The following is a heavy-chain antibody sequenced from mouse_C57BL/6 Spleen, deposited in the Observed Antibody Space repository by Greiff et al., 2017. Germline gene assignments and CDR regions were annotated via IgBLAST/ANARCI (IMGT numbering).Heavy chain of an antibody. J-gene: IGHJ2*01. D-gene: IGHD1-1*02. CDR2: IDPENGDT. CDR3: TTSGGNPFDD. Sequence: EVQLQQSGAELVRPSPSLSLSCTASGFYIKDDYMHWVKQTPEQGLEWIGWIDPENGDTEYASKFQGKATITAGTSSNTAYLQLSSLTAEDTAVYYCTTSGGNPFDDWGKGTTLTVSS. CDR1: GFYIKDDY. V-gene: IGHV14-4*01.